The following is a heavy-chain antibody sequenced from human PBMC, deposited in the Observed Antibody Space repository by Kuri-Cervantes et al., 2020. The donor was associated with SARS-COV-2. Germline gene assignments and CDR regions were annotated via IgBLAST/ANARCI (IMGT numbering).Heavy chain of an antibody. CDR2: IYHSGST. V-gene: IGHV4-38-2*02. CDR3: ARRAAAAGINY. Sequence: ESLKISCTVSGYSISSGYYWGWIRQPPGKGLEWIGCIYHSGSTYYNPSLKSRVTISVDTSKNQFSLKLSSVTAADTAVYYCARRAAAAGINYWGQGTLVTVSS. D-gene: IGHD6-13*01. J-gene: IGHJ4*02. CDR1: GYSISSGYY.